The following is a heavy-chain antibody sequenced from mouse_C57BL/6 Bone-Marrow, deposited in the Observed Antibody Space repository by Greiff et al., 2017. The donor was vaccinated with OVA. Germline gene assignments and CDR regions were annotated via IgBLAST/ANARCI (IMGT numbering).Heavy chain of an antibody. CDR3: ARGTGTDWYSDV. CDR2: ISDGGSYT. D-gene: IGHD4-1*01. J-gene: IGHJ1*03. CDR1: GFTFSSYA. V-gene: IGHV5-4*03. Sequence: EVMLVESGGGLVKPGGSLKLSCAASGFTFSSYAMSWVRQTPEKRLEWVATISDGGSYTYYPDNVKGRFTISRDNAKNNLYLQMSHLKSEDTAMYYCARGTGTDWYSDVRGTGTTVTVSS.